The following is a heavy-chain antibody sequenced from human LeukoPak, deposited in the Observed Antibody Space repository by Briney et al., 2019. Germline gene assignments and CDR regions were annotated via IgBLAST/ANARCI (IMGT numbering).Heavy chain of an antibody. Sequence: PGGSLRLSCAASGFTFSSYGMHWVRQDPGKGLEWVAFMRYGESDTYYKDSVKGRFTISRDKSKNTLYLQMNSLRPEDTAVYYCAKDSSTTWSNWFDSWGQGTLVTVSS. CDR1: GFTFSSYG. J-gene: IGHJ5*01. D-gene: IGHD2/OR15-2a*01. CDR3: AKDSSTTWSNWFDS. CDR2: MRYGESDT. V-gene: IGHV3-30*02.